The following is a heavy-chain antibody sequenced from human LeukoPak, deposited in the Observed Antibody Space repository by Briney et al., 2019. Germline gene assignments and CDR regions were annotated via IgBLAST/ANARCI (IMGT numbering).Heavy chain of an antibody. CDR2: IIPMFGTA. CDR3: ASPYAGRPYYYYTMDV. V-gene: IGHV1-69*13. Sequence: SVKVSCKASGGTFSSYAISWVRQAPGQGLEWMGGIIPMFGTAKYAQKFQGRVTITADESTSTAYMELSSLRSEDTAVYYCASPYAGRPYYYYTMDVWGKGTTVTVSS. CDR1: GGTFSSYA. D-gene: IGHD3-10*01. J-gene: IGHJ6*04.